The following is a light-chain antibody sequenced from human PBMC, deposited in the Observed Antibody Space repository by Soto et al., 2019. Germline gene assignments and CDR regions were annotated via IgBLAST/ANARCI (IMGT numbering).Light chain of an antibody. CDR2: AAS. CDR3: QELNSYPRT. V-gene: IGKV1-13*02. J-gene: IGKJ5*01. CDR1: QGIRSA. Sequence: AIQVTQSPSSLSASVGDRVTITCRTSQGIRSALGWYQQKPGKVPKLLIYAASTLQSGVPSRFSGSGSGTDFTLTISSLQPEDFATYYCQELNSYPRTFGQGTRLEI.